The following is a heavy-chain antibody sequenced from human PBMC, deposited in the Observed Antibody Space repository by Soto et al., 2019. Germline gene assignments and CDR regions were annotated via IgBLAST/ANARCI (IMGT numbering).Heavy chain of an antibody. CDR1: GYTFSDYY. Sequence: SVKVSCKASGYTFSDYYIHWVRQAPGQGLEWMGWINPNSGGTKYAPKFQGGVTMTRDTSITTAYMELSRLRSGGTAVYYCAREPATAKPEGVDFWGQGTLVTVSS. D-gene: IGHD1-1*01. CDR2: INPNSGGT. V-gene: IGHV1-2*02. J-gene: IGHJ4*02. CDR3: AREPATAKPEGVDF.